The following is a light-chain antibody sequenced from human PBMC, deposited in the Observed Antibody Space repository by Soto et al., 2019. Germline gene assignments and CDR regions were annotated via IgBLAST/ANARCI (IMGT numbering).Light chain of an antibody. CDR3: SSFAGSNNRYV. J-gene: IGLJ1*01. V-gene: IGLV2-8*01. CDR1: SSDVGGYNF. Sequence: QSALTQPPSASGSPGQSVTISCTGTSSDVGGYNFVSWYQQHPGKAPKLIISEVNKRPSGVPDRFSGSKSGNTASLTVSGLQAEDEAEYYCSSFAGSNNRYVFGTATKLTVL. CDR2: EVN.